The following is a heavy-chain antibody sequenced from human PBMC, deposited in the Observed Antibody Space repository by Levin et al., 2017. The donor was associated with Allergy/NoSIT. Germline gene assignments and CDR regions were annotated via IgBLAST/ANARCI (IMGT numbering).Heavy chain of an antibody. CDR1: GGSISSYY. CDR2: IYYSGST. V-gene: IGHV4-59*01. D-gene: IGHD1-26*01. Sequence: PSETLSLTCTVSGGSISSYYWSWIRQPPGKGLEWIGYIYYSGSTNYNPSLKSRVTISVDTSKNQFSLKLSSVTAADTAVYYCARGSGSYPLYYYYGMDVWGQGTTVTVSS. CDR3: ARGSGSYPLYYYYGMDV. J-gene: IGHJ6*02.